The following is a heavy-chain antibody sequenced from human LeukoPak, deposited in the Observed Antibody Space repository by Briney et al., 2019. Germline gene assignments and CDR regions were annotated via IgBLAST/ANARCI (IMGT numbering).Heavy chain of an antibody. CDR1: GFTFSSYA. J-gene: IGHJ4*02. CDR2: ISGSGGST. V-gene: IGHV3-23*01. D-gene: IGHD3-10*01. Sequence: GGSLRLSCAASGFTFSSYAMSWVRQAPGKGLEWVSAISGSGGSTYYADSVKGRFTISRDNSKNTLYLQMNSLRAEDTALYYCAKGKSASRGAFDYWGQGTLVTVSS. CDR3: AKGKSASRGAFDY.